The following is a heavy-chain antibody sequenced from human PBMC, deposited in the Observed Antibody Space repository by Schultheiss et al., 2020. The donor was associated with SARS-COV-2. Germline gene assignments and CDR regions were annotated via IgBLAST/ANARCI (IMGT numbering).Heavy chain of an antibody. CDR3: ARDSGMTTVTQTTLEAMGY. J-gene: IGHJ4*02. V-gene: IGHV3-23*01. Sequence: GGSLRLSCAASGFTFSSYAMSWVRQAPGKGLEWVSAISGSGGSTYYADSVKGRFTISRDNSKNTLYLQMGSLRAEDMAVYYCARDSGMTTVTQTTLEAMGYWGQGTLVTVSS. D-gene: IGHD4-11*01. CDR1: GFTFSSYA. CDR2: ISGSGGST.